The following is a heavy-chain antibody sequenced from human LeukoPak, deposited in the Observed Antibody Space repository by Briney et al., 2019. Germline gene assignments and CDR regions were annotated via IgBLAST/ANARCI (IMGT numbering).Heavy chain of an antibody. V-gene: IGHV1-2*02. CDR1: GYTFSGYY. Sequence: ASVKVSCKASGYTFSGYYMQWVRQAPGQGLEWMGWINPNSGGTNYAQKFQDRVTMTRDTSISTAYMELSRLRSDDTAVYYCAGGAAAGPYNWFDPWGQGTLVTVSS. J-gene: IGHJ5*02. D-gene: IGHD6-13*01. CDR2: INPNSGGT. CDR3: AGGAAAGPYNWFDP.